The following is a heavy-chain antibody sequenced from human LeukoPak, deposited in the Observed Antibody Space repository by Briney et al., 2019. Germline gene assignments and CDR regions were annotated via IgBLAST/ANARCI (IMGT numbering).Heavy chain of an antibody. CDR3: AIEFQQWFPFDY. V-gene: IGHV3-30*02. CDR1: GFTFSSYW. CDR2: ITYDGNSG. D-gene: IGHD6-19*01. J-gene: IGHJ4*02. Sequence: GGSLRLACAASGFTFSSYWMNWVRQAPGKGLEWVAFITYDGNSGYYAASLKGRFTISRDNSINTLYLQVNSLRPEDTAVYYCAIEFQQWFPFDYCGQGTLVTVSS.